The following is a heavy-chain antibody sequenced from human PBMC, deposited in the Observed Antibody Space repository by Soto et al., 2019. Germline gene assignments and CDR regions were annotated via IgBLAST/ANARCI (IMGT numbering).Heavy chain of an antibody. V-gene: IGHV4-39*01. Sequence: QLQLQESGPGLAKPSETLSLTCTVSGGSITSTYSYWGWIRQPPGKGLEWIGSVYYTGTTNHKPALESRVTISADTSKNHFSLKLNSVTAADTAVYYCARHPTHTALTAYATHFFDYWGQGTLFTVSS. CDR1: GGSITSTYSY. J-gene: IGHJ4*02. CDR2: VYYTGTT. CDR3: ARHPTHTALTAYATHFFDY. D-gene: IGHD2-21*01.